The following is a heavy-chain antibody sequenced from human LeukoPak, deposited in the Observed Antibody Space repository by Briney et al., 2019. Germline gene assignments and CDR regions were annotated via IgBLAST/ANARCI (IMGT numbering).Heavy chain of an antibody. CDR1: GFTFSSYA. D-gene: IGHD6-19*01. V-gene: IGHV3-23*01. Sequence: GSLRLSCAASGFTFSSYAMSWVRQAPGKGLEWVSAISGSGGSTYYADSVKGRFTISRDNSKNTLYLQMNSLRAEDTAVYYCAKLAVAGLRAYYYYGMDVWGQGTTVTVSS. CDR2: ISGSGGST. J-gene: IGHJ6*02. CDR3: AKLAVAGLRAYYYYGMDV.